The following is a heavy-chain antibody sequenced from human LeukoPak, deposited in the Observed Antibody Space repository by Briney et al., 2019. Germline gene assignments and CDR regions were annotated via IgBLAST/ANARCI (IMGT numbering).Heavy chain of an antibody. D-gene: IGHD3-10*01. CDR2: ISSNGGST. V-gene: IGHV3-64D*06. CDR3: VIFDSRYYGSGSYYKRYYYGMDV. J-gene: IGHJ6*02. CDR1: GITFSSYG. Sequence: AGRSLRLSCAASGITFSSYGMHWVRQAPGKGLEYVSAISSNGGSTYYADSVKGRFTISRDNSKNTLYLQMSSLRAEDTAVYYCVIFDSRYYGSGSYYKRYYYGMDVWGQGTTVTVSS.